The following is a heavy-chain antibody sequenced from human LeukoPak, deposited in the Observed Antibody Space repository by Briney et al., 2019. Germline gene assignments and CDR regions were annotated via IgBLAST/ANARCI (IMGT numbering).Heavy chain of an antibody. CDR3: ARGYGYSYGYWDYYYMDV. Sequence: SETLSLTCAVYGGSFSGYYWSWIRQPPGKGLEWIGEINHSGSTNYNPSLKSRVTILVDTSKNQFSLNLSSMTAADTAVYYCARGYGYSYGYWDYYYMDVWGKGTTVTVSS. CDR2: INHSGST. V-gene: IGHV4-34*01. CDR1: GGSFSGYY. D-gene: IGHD5-18*01. J-gene: IGHJ6*03.